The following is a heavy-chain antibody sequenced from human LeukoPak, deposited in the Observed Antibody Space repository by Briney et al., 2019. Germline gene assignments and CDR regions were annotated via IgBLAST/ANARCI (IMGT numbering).Heavy chain of an antibody. CDR1: GFTFSSYW. Sequence: GGSLRLSCTASGFTFSSYWMSWVRQAPGKGLEWVANIRQDGGLKHYVDSVKGRFTISRDNAKNSLYLQMSNLRAEDTAVYFCARGGDLDVWGQGATVTVSS. D-gene: IGHD2-21*01. CDR2: IRQDGGLK. V-gene: IGHV3-7*03. J-gene: IGHJ6*02. CDR3: ARGGDLDV.